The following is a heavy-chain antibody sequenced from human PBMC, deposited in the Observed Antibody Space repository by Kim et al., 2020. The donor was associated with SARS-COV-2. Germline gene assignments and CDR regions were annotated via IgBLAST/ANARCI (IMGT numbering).Heavy chain of an antibody. CDR3: ARDRLEMATKIGTYYYYGMDV. CDR1: GGSISSYY. CDR2: IYYSGST. D-gene: IGHD5-12*01. J-gene: IGHJ6*02. V-gene: IGHV4-59*13. Sequence: SETLSLTCTVSGGSISSYYWSWIRQPPGKGLEWIGYIYYSGSTNYNPSLKSRVTISVDTSKNQFSLKLSSVTAADTAVYYCARDRLEMATKIGTYYYYGMDVWGQGTTVTVSS.